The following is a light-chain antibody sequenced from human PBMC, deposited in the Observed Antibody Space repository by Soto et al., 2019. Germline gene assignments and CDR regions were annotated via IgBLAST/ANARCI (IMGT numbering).Light chain of an antibody. V-gene: IGKV1-39*01. Sequence: DIQMTQSPSSLYAPGGGRVTISRGARQSISSYLNWYQKKTGKATKLLIYAASSLQSGVTSRLSGSGSGKDFTLTISSLQTEDVATYYCQKDNSFPLTFGQGTKVDIK. CDR1: QSISSY. CDR3: QKDNSFPLT. J-gene: IGKJ3*01. CDR2: AAS.